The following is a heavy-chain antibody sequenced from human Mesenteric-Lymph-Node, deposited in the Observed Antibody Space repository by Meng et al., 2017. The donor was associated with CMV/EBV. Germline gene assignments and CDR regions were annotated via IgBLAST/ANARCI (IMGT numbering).Heavy chain of an antibody. CDR1: GYTFTAYY. J-gene: IGHJ6*02. V-gene: IGHV1-2*02. D-gene: IGHD6-6*01. CDR2: IHPNSGGT. CDR3: ARDSAVVRSGSSSFSRKYGMDV. Sequence: ASVKVSCKASGYTFTAYYMHWVRQAPGHAPEWMGWIHPNSGGTDYAQKFQGRVTMTRDTSISTAYMELSRLRSDDTAVYYCARDSAVVRSGSSSFSRKYGMDVWGQGTTVTVSS.